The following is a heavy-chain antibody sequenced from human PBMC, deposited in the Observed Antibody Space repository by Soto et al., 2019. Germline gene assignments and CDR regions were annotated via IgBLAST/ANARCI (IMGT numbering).Heavy chain of an antibody. CDR2: MNPNSGNT. Sequence: ASVKVSCKASGYTFTSYDINWVRQATGQGLEWMGWMNPNSGNTGYAQKFQGRVTMTRNTSISTAYMELSSLRSGDTAVYYCARFQDMITFGGVIALDAFDICGQGTMVT. D-gene: IGHD3-16*02. CDR1: GYTFTSYD. V-gene: IGHV1-8*01. J-gene: IGHJ3*02. CDR3: ARFQDMITFGGVIALDAFDI.